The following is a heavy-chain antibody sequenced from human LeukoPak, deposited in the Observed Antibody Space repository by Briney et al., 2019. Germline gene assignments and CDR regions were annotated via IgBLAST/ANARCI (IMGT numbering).Heavy chain of an antibody. J-gene: IGHJ3*02. V-gene: IGHV3-7*01. D-gene: IGHD2-2*01. Sequence: GGSLRLSCAASGFTFSSYLMSWVRQAPGKGLEWVANIKQDGSEKYYVDSVKGRFTISRDNAKNSLYLQMNSLRAEDTAVYYCARDCSSTSCYVNAFGIWGQGTMVTVSS. CDR3: ARDCSSTSCYVNAFGI. CDR1: GFTFSSYL. CDR2: IKQDGSEK.